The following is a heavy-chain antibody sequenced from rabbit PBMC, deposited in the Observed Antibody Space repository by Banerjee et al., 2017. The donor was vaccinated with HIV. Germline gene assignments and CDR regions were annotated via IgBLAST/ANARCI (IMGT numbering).Heavy chain of an antibody. CDR1: GWSFSSSYW. V-gene: IGHV1S45*01. CDR2: IYAGGSAFS. CDR3: AHAAGYDYAFSFNL. Sequence: QEQLEESGGGLVQPEGSLTLTCTASGWSFSSSYWICWVRQAPGKGLEWIACIYAGGSAFSACASWATGRFTISRSTSLNTVDLKMTSLTAADTATYLCAHAAGYDYAFSFNLWGQGTLVTVS. J-gene: IGHJ4*01. D-gene: IGHD6-1*01.